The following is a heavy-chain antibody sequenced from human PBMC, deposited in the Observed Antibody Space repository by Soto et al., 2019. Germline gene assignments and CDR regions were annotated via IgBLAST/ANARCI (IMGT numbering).Heavy chain of an antibody. J-gene: IGHJ6*02. CDR3: ARLMAVAGSPLDV. CDR1: GGSISSSSHY. V-gene: IGHV4-39*02. D-gene: IGHD6-19*01. CDR2: IYHSGST. Sequence: SETLSLTCTVSGGSISSSSHYWGWIRQPPGKGLEWLGSIYHSGSTSYNSSLKSRVTISVDTSKTHFSLKLSSVTAADTAVYYCARLMAVAGSPLDVWGQGTTVTVA.